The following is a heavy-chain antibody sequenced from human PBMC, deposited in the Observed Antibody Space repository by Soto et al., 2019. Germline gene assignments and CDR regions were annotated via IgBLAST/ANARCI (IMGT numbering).Heavy chain of an antibody. CDR3: ARGAVAGTGFDY. V-gene: IGHV3-33*01. CDR1: GFTFSSYG. J-gene: IGHJ4*02. CDR2: IWYDGSNK. Sequence: GGSLRLSCAASGFTFSSYGMHWVRQAPGKGLEWVAVIWYDGSNKYYADSVKGRFTISRDNSKNTLYLQMNSLRAEDTAVYYCARGAVAGTGFDYWGQGTLVTVSS. D-gene: IGHD6-19*01.